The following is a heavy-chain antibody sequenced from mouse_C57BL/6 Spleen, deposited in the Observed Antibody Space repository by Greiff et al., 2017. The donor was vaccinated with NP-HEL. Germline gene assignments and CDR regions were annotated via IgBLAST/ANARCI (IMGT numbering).Heavy chain of an antibody. J-gene: IGHJ4*01. CDR1: GYSITSGYY. V-gene: IGHV3-6*01. CDR3: ASYYGNFYAMDY. Sequence: EVKLQESGPGLVKPSQSLSLTCSVTGYSITSGYYWNWIRQFPGNKLEWMGYISYDGSNNYNPSLKNRISITRDTSKNQFFLKLNSVTTEDTATYYCASYYGNFYAMDYWGQGTSVTVSS. D-gene: IGHD2-1*01. CDR2: ISYDGSN.